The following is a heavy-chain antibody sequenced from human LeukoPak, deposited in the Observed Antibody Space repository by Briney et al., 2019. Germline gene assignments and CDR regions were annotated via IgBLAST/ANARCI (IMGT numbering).Heavy chain of an antibody. D-gene: IGHD5-24*01. CDR2: INPYNGGT. J-gene: IGHJ4*02. V-gene: IGHV1-2*04. CDR1: GYTFTGYY. Sequence: ASVKVSCKASGYTFTGYYIHWLRQAPGQGPEWMGWINPYNGGTNCAQNFQGWVTMTRDTSISTAYMELSRLRSDDTAVYYCAISRDGYNRPFDYWGQGTLVSVSS. CDR3: AISRDGYNRPFDY.